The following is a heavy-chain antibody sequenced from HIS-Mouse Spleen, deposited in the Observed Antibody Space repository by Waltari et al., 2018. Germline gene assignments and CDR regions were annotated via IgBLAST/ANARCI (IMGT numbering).Heavy chain of an antibody. D-gene: IGHD4-4*01. J-gene: IGHJ4*02. V-gene: IGHV3-13*01. CDR3: ARGYSNYVPYFDY. Sequence: EVQLVESGGGLVQPGGSLRLPRAASGFHFSRYDLPGVRQDRGKGLEWVSAIGTAGDTYYPGSVKGRFTISRENAKNSLYLQMNSLRAGDTAVYYCARGYSNYVPYFDYWGQGTLVTVSS. CDR2: IGTAGDT. CDR1: GFHFSRYD.